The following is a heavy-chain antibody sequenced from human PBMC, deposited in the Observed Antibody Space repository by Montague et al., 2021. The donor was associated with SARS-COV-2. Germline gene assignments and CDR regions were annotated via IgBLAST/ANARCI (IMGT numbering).Heavy chain of an antibody. J-gene: IGHJ5*02. V-gene: IGHV4-59*01. CDR2: IYYSGST. CDR1: GGSISSYY. D-gene: IGHD3-10*01. Sequence: SETLSLTCTVSGGSISSYYWSWIRQPPGKGLEWIGYIYYSGSTNYNPSLKSRVTISVDTSKNQFSLKLSSVTAADTAVYYCARGHPTVRGVIGSFDPWGQGTLVTVSS. CDR3: ARGHPTVRGVIGSFDP.